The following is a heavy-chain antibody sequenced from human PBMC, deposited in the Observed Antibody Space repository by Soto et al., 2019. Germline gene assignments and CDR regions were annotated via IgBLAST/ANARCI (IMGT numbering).Heavy chain of an antibody. CDR2: ISAYNGNT. CDR3: ARLVGAVDELNWFDP. D-gene: IGHD6-19*01. CDR1: GYTFTSYG. J-gene: IGHJ5*02. V-gene: IGHV1-18*01. Sequence: QVQLVQSGAEVKKPGASVKVSCKASGYTFTSYGISWVRHAPGQGLERMGWISAYNGNTNYAQKLQGRVTMTTDTSPSTAYMELRSLRSDDTAVYYGARLVGAVDELNWFDPWGQGTLVTVSS.